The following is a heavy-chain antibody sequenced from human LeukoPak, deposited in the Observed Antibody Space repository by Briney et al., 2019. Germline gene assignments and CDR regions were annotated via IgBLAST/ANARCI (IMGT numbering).Heavy chain of an antibody. V-gene: IGHV4-30-4*07. D-gene: IGHD3-10*01. CDR2: MYYSGST. CDR3: ARDAYYYGSGSYPFDY. CDR1: GGSVSSGGYS. Sequence: SETLSLTCAVSGGSVSSGGYSWSWIRQPPGKGLEWIGYMYYSGSTYYNPSLKSRVTISVDTSKNQFSLKLSSVTAADTAVYYCARDAYYYGSGSYPFDYWGQGTLVTVSS. J-gene: IGHJ4*02.